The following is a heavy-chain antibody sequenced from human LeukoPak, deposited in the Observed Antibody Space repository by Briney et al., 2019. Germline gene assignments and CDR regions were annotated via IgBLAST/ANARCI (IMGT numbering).Heavy chain of an antibody. Sequence: GGSLRLYCAASGFAFSGYSMNWVRQAPGKGLEWVPYISSGSHIIYYADSVKGRFTVSRDNAKNSLYLQMDSLRAEDTAVYFCARGMGGSGPCDYWGQGTLIAVSS. CDR1: GFAFSGYS. CDR2: ISSGSHII. D-gene: IGHD3-10*01. J-gene: IGHJ4*02. CDR3: ARGMGGSGPCDY. V-gene: IGHV3-48*04.